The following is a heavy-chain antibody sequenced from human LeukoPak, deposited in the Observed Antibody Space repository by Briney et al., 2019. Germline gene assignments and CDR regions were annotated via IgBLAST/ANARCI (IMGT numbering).Heavy chain of an antibody. D-gene: IGHD1-26*01. V-gene: IGHV3-33*01. CDR2: IWYDGSNR. CDR3: ARDPGREFDY. J-gene: IGHJ4*02. CDR1: GFTFSSYG. Sequence: PGRSLRLSCAASGFTFSSYGMHWVRQAPGKGLEWVAVIWYDGSNRYYADSVKGRFTISRDNSKNTLYLQMNSLRAEDTAVYYCARDPGREFDYWGQGTLVTVSS.